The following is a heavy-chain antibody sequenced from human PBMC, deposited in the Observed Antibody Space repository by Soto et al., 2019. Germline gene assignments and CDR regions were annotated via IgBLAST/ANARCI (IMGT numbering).Heavy chain of an antibody. V-gene: IGHV1-18*01. CDR1: GYTFTSYG. CDR2: ISAYNGNT. J-gene: IGHJ4*02. D-gene: IGHD6-13*01. Sequence: QVQLVQSGAEVKKPGASVKVSCKASGYTFTSYGISWVRQVPGQGLEWMGWISAYNGNTNYAQKLQGRVTMTTDTSTSTAYMELRSLRSDDTAVYYCARVYPEAGQQLDGVAYWGQGTLVTVSS. CDR3: ARVYPEAGQQLDGVAY.